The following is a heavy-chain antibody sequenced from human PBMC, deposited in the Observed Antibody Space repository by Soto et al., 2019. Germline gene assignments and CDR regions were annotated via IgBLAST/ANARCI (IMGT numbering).Heavy chain of an antibody. V-gene: IGHV3-11*01. J-gene: IGHJ6*02. CDR2: ISSGGSTR. CDR1: GFTFSDYY. CDR3: ARDPYGDFYDYFAMDV. D-gene: IGHD4-17*01. Sequence: QVPLVESGGGVVKPGGSLRLSCAASGFTFSDYYMSWVRQGPGKGLEWVSHISSGGSTRYYADSVKGRFTVSRDNAKNSLYLHMNSLRAEDTAVYYCARDPYGDFYDYFAMDVWGQGTTVTVSS.